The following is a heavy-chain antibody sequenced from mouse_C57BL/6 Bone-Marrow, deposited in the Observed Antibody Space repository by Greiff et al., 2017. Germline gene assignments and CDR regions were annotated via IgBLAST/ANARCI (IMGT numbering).Heavy chain of an antibody. CDR2: IHPNSGST. CDR3: ARWYYGSSSAWFAY. D-gene: IGHD1-1*01. Sequence: VQLQQPGAELVKPGASVKLSCKASGYTFTSYWMHWVKQRPGQGLEWIGMIHPNSGSTNYNEKFKSKATLTVDKSSSTAYMQLSSLTSEDSAVXDCARWYYGSSSAWFAYWGQGTLVTVSA. V-gene: IGHV1-64*01. CDR1: GYTFTSYW. J-gene: IGHJ3*01.